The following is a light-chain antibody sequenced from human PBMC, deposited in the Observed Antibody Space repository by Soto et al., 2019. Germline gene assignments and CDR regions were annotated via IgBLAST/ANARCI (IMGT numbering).Light chain of an antibody. CDR2: GAS. J-gene: IGKJ1*01. CDR3: QQSGSSPWT. Sequence: ELVLTQSPGTLSLSPGERATLSCRASQSVSSSYLAWYQQKPGQAPRLLIYGASSRATGIPDRFSGSGSGTDFTLTISRLEPEDFAVYYCQQSGSSPWTFGQGTRWIS. CDR1: QSVSSSY. V-gene: IGKV3-20*01.